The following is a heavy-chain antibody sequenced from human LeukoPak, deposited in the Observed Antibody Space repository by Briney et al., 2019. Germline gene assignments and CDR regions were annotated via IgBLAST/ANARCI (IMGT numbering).Heavy chain of an antibody. CDR3: ASLYCTNGVCYVWFPHDAFDI. Sequence: GGSLRLSCAASGFTFGSYAMHWVRQAPGKGLEWVAVISYDGSNKYYADSVKGRFTISRDNSKNTLYLQMNSLRAEDTAVYYCASLYCTNGVCYVWFPHDAFDIWGQGTLVTVSS. D-gene: IGHD2-8*01. CDR1: GFTFGSYA. J-gene: IGHJ3*02. CDR2: ISYDGSNK. V-gene: IGHV3-30-3*01.